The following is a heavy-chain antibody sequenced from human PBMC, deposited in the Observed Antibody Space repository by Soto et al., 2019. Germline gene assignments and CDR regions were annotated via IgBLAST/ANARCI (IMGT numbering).Heavy chain of an antibody. CDR2: IYSGGST. J-gene: IGHJ6*02. D-gene: IGHD5-12*01. V-gene: IGHV3-53*01. CDR1: GFTVSSNY. CDR3: ARSWNYYYCMDV. Sequence: GGSLRLSCAASGFTVSSNYMSWVRQAPGKGLEWVSVIYSGGSTYYADSVKGRFTISRDNSKNTLYLQMNSLRAEATAVYYFARSWNYYYCMDVWGQVSTGIVS.